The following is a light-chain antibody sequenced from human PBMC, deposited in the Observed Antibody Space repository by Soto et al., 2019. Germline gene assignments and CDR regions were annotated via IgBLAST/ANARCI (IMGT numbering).Light chain of an antibody. CDR2: AAS. J-gene: IGKJ1*01. CDR1: QGIGND. CDR3: LQVFNFPRA. Sequence: AIPMTQSPSSLSGSVGDRLTITCRASQGIGNDLGWYQQKPGKAPKLLIYAASSLQSGVSSRFSGSGSGTEFTLTISSLQPEDFATYYCLQVFNFPRAFGQGTKVDIK. V-gene: IGKV1-6*02.